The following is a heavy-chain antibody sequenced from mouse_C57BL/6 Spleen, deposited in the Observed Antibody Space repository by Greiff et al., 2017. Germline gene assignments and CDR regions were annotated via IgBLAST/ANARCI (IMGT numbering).Heavy chain of an antibody. CDR2: IYPGDGDT. Sequence: VHLVESGAELVKPGASVKISCKASGYAFSSYWMNWVKQRPGKGLEWIGKIYPGDGDTNYNGKFKDKATLTADKSSSTADMQLSSLTSDDSAVYFCTRRGLLRGYFYYWGQGTTLTVSS. D-gene: IGHD1-1*01. J-gene: IGHJ2*01. CDR1: GYAFSSYW. V-gene: IGHV1-80*01. CDR3: TRRGLLRGYFYY.